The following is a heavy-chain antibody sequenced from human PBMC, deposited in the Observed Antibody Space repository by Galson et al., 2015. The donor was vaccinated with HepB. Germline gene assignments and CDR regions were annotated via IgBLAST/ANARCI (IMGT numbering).Heavy chain of an antibody. V-gene: IGHV1-46*01. Sequence: SVKVSCKASGYTFTSYYMHWVRQAPGQGLEWMGIINPSGGSTSYAQKFQGRVTMTRDTSTSTVYMELSSLRSEDTAVYYCARDRAGRRSDSLGHGMDVWGQGTTVTVSS. CDR1: GYTFTSYY. D-gene: IGHD3-10*01. CDR2: INPSGGST. J-gene: IGHJ6*02. CDR3: ARDRAGRRSDSLGHGMDV.